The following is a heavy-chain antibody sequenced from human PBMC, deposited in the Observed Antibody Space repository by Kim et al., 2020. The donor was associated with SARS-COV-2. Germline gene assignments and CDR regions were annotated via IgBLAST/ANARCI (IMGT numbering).Heavy chain of an antibody. V-gene: IGHV4-59*12. D-gene: IGHD2-15*01. CDR3: ARYGMSSGGTSVWFDR. CDR1: GGSISGYY. J-gene: IGHJ5*02. CDR2: IYYTGNT. Sequence: SETLSLTCSVSGGSISGYYWSWIRQPPGKGLEWIGLIYYTGNTRYSPSHMSRVTILADTSKNQFSLNLSAVTAADTAVYYCARYGMSSGGTSVWFDRWGQGSLVSVS.